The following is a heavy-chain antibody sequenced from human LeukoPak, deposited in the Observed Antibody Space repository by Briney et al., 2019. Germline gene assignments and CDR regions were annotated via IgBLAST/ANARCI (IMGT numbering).Heavy chain of an antibody. CDR1: GFTFSSYA. CDR2: ISYDGSNK. Sequence: PGGSLRLSCAASGFTFSSYAMHWVRQAPGKGLEWVAVISYDGSNKYYADSVKGRFTISRDNSKNTLYLQMNSLRAEDTAVYYCARDLYSGSSYGIDYWGQGTLVIVSS. CDR3: ARDLYSGSSYGIDY. J-gene: IGHJ4*02. V-gene: IGHV3-30-3*01. D-gene: IGHD1-26*01.